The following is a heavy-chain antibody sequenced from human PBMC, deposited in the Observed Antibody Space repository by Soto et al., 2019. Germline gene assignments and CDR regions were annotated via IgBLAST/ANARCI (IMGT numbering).Heavy chain of an antibody. V-gene: IGHV3-33*01. Sequence: QVQLVESGGGVVQPGRSLRLSCAASGFIFSSYGMHWVRQAPGKGLEWVAVIWYDGTNKYYADSVKGRFTISGDNSKNTLYLHMNSLRAEDTAVYYCARGGLLLDYWGQGTLVTVSS. D-gene: IGHD2-21*01. CDR3: ARGGLLLDY. CDR2: IWYDGTNK. J-gene: IGHJ4*02. CDR1: GFIFSSYG.